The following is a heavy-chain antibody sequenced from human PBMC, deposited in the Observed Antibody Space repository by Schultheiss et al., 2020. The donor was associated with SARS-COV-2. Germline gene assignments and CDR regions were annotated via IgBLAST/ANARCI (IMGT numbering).Heavy chain of an antibody. CDR3: ARDSSYVWGSYRYMEPFDY. Sequence: GGSLRLSCAASGFTFSSYAMSWVRQAPGKGLEWVANIKQDGSEKYYVDSVKGRFTISRDNAKNSLYLQMNSLRAEDTAVYYCARDSSYVWGSYRYMEPFDYWGQGTLVTVSS. D-gene: IGHD3-16*02. V-gene: IGHV3-7*01. J-gene: IGHJ4*02. CDR1: GFTFSSYA. CDR2: IKQDGSEK.